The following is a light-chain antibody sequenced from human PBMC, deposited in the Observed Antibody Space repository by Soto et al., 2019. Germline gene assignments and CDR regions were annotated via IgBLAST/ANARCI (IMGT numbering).Light chain of an antibody. CDR3: SSFTTNSTLV. Sequence: QSALTQPPSVSGSPGQSVTISCTGTRSDVGSYNRVSWYQQPPGTAPKLMISEVSNRPSGVPDRFSGSKSGNTASLTISGLQAEDEADYYCSSFTTNSTLVFGGGTKLTVL. V-gene: IGLV2-18*02. CDR1: RSDVGSYNR. CDR2: EVS. J-gene: IGLJ2*01.